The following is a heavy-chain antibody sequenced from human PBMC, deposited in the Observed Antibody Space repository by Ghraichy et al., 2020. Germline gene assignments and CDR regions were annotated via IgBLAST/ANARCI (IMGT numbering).Heavy chain of an antibody. CDR2: TRNKANSYTT. Sequence: GGSLRLSCAASGFTFSDHYMDWVRQAPGKGLEWVGRTRNKANSYTTEYAASVKGRFTISRDDSKNSLYLQMNSLKTEDTAVYYCARDRGGYSYGLYYWGQGTLVTVSS. J-gene: IGHJ4*02. CDR3: ARDRGGYSYGLYY. V-gene: IGHV3-72*01. D-gene: IGHD5-18*01. CDR1: GFTFSDHY.